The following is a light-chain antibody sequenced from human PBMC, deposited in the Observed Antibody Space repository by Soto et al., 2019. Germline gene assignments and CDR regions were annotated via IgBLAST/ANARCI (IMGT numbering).Light chain of an antibody. J-gene: IGLJ3*02. CDR2: TNN. Sequence: QLVLTQPPSASGTPGQRVTISCSGGSSNIGSHTVNWYQQLPGTAPKLLIYTNNQRPSGVPDRFSGSKSGTSASLAISGLQSEDEADYYCAAWDDSLNGGVFGGGTKVTVL. CDR1: SSNIGSHT. V-gene: IGLV1-44*01. CDR3: AAWDDSLNGGV.